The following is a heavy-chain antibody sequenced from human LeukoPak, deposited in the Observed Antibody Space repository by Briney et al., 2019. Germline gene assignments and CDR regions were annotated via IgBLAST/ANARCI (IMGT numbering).Heavy chain of an antibody. V-gene: IGHV3-48*03. J-gene: IGHJ4*02. CDR1: GFTFSSYE. Sequence: HPGGSLRLSCAASGFTFSSYEMNWVRQAPGRGLEGCSYISSGGNTIYYADSVKGRFTISRDNAKNSLYLQMNSLRAEDTAVYYCAREGTGMVSFDYWGQGTLVTVSS. D-gene: IGHD5-18*01. CDR3: AREGTGMVSFDY. CDR2: ISSGGNTI.